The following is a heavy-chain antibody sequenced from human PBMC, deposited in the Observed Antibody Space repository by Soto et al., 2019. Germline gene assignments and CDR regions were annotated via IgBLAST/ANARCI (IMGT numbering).Heavy chain of an antibody. D-gene: IGHD6-13*01. CDR3: ARGHQYSSSWYYYYYYGMDV. Sequence: SETLSLTCTVSGGSISSSSYYWGWIRQPPGKGLEWIGSIYYSGSTYYNPSLKSRVTISVDTSKNQFSLKLSSVTAADTAVYYCARGHQYSSSWYYYYYYGMDVWGQGTTVTVSS. CDR1: GGSISSSSYY. J-gene: IGHJ6*02. CDR2: IYYSGST. V-gene: IGHV4-39*07.